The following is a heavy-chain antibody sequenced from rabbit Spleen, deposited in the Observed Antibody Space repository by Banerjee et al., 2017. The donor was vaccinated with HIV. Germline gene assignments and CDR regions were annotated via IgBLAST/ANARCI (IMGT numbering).Heavy chain of an antibody. J-gene: IGHJ6*01. Sequence: QSLEESGGDLVKPGASLTLTCTASGFSFSYSDYMCWVRQPPGKGPEWIACIGGGVSSITYYATWAKGRFTISKTSSTTVTLQMTSLTAADTATYFCARDSGTSFSSYGMDLWAQGPSSPS. CDR2: IGGGVSSIT. CDR1: GFSFSYSDY. V-gene: IGHV1S40*01. CDR3: ARDSGTSFSSYGMDL. D-gene: IGHD8-1*01.